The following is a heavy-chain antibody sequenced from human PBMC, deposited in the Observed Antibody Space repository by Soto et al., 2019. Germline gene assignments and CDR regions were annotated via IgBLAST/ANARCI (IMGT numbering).Heavy chain of an antibody. Sequence: EVQLLESGGGLVQPGGSLRLSCEASGFTFSSYAMSWVRQAPGKGLEWVSGISGSGGSTYYADSVKGRFTVSRDNSKNTLYRQTNSLRAEDTAVYYCAKSVEWLFHYYYGMDVWGQGTTVTVSS. CDR1: GFTFSSYA. D-gene: IGHD3-3*01. CDR3: AKSVEWLFHYYYGMDV. CDR2: ISGSGGST. V-gene: IGHV3-23*01. J-gene: IGHJ6*02.